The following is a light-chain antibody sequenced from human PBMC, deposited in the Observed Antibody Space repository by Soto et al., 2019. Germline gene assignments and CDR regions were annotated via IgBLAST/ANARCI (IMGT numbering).Light chain of an antibody. J-gene: IGKJ5*01. Sequence: EIVMTQSPATLSASPGESVTLSCRASQSVSSNLAWYQQTPGQAPRVLVYDASTRATGLPARFSGSGSETEFTLTISGLQSEDFAVYYCQQYIDWPITFDQGTRLEI. V-gene: IGKV3-15*01. CDR1: QSVSSN. CDR3: QQYIDWPIT. CDR2: DAS.